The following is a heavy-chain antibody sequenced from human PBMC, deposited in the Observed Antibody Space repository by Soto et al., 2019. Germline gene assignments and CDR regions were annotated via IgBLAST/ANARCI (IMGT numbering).Heavy chain of an antibody. CDR3: AEDRGFIDPFDY. J-gene: IGHJ4*02. CDR1: GGSISSSSYY. Sequence: PSETLSLTCTVSGGSISSSSYYWGWIRQPPGKGLEWIGSIYYSGSTYYNPSLKSRVTISVDTSKNQFSLKLSSVTAADTAVYYCAEDRGFIDPFDYWGQGALVTVSS. CDR2: IYYSGST. V-gene: IGHV4-39*01. D-gene: IGHD3-16*02.